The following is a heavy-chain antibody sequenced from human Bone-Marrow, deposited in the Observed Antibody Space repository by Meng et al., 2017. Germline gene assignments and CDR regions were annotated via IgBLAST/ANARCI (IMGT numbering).Heavy chain of an antibody. J-gene: IGHJ3*02. CDR1: GFTFSSYE. Sequence: GGSLRLSCAASGFTFSSYEMNWVRQAPGKGLEWVSYISSSGSTIYYADSVKGRFTISRDNAKNSLYLKMNSLGAEDTAVYYCARKYYDFWSGYYSRRRAVGAFDIWGQGTMVTVSS. V-gene: IGHV3-48*03. CDR2: ISSSGSTI. D-gene: IGHD3-3*01. CDR3: ARKYYDFWSGYYSRRRAVGAFDI.